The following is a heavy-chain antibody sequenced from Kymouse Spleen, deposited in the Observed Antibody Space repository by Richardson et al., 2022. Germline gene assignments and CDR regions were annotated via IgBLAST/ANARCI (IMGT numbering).Heavy chain of an antibody. CDR3: ARQKSYYGSGSLNWFDP. D-gene: IGHD3-10*01. J-gene: IGHJ5*02. CDR1: GGSISSSSYY. V-gene: IGHV4-39*01. CDR2: IYYSGST. Sequence: QLQLQESGPGLVKPSETLSLTCTVSGGSISSSSYYWGWIRQPPGKGLEWIGSIYYSGSTYYNPSLKSRVTISVDTSKNQFSLKLSSVTAADTAVYYCARQKSYYGSGSLNWFDPWGQGTLVTVSS.